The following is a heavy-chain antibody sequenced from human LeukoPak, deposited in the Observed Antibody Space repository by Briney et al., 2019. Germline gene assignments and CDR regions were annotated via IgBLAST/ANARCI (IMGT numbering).Heavy chain of an antibody. Sequence: GGSLRLSCADSGFTFSTFAMIGVRQPPGKGLEWVSSIFPSGGEIHYADSVRGRFTISRDNSKSTLSPQMNSLRAEDTAIYYCATYRQVLLPFESWGQGTLVTVSS. CDR1: GFTFSTFA. CDR3: ATYRQVLLPFES. CDR2: IFPSGGEI. V-gene: IGHV3-23*01. D-gene: IGHD2-8*02. J-gene: IGHJ4*02.